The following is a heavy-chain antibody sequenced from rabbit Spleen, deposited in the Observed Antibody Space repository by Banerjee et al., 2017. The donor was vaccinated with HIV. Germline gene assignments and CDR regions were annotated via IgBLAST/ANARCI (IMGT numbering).Heavy chain of an antibody. J-gene: IGHJ6*01. Sequence: QSLEESGGDLVKPGASLTLTCTASGIDFSSSDYICWVRQAPRKGLEWISCIARSSSAFTYSATWAKGRFTISKASSTTVTLQMTSLTVADTATYFCARDTGSSFSSYGMDLWGPGTLVTVS. CDR2: IARSSSAFT. D-gene: IGHD8-1*01. CDR3: ARDTGSSFSSYGMDL. V-gene: IGHV1S40*01. CDR1: GIDFSSSDY.